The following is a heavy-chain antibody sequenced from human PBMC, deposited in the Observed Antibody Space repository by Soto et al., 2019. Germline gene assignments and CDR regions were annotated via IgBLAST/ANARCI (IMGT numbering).Heavy chain of an antibody. Sequence: QVQLVQSATEVKRPGSSVKVSRKASGGSLSTNPISWVRQAPGQGLEWMGGTGSGTGPGNHAQKFQGRLTVTADKSTNTVYMELTNLSSEDTAVYYCARRDSGGFYRFFDSWGQGTLVTVSS. V-gene: IGHV1-69*06. CDR1: GGSLSTNP. D-gene: IGHD2-15*01. CDR2: TGSGTGPG. CDR3: ARRDSGGFYRFFDS. J-gene: IGHJ4*02.